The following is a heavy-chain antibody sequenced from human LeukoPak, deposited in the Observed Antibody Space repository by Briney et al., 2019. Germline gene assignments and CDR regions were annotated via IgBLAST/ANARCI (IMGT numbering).Heavy chain of an antibody. Sequence: ASVKVSCKSSGFTFTDHYIHWARQGPGQGLEWMGYIGPHSTFTSSPQEFQGRVTMTRDASMSTAYMELTRLTSDDTAVYYCVREGEGPLSKDFDYWGRGTLVTVSS. CDR3: VREGEGPLSKDFDY. V-gene: IGHV1-2*02. J-gene: IGHJ4*02. CDR2: IGPHSTFT. CDR1: GFTFTDHY. D-gene: IGHD2/OR15-2a*01.